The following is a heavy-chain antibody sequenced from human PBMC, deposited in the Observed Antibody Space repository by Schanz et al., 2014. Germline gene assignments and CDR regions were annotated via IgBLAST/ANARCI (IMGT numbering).Heavy chain of an antibody. V-gene: IGHV3-23*04. CDR3: ARIGGSVFDY. CDR2: ITGASDHI. CDR1: GFSFSTYW. D-gene: IGHD3-10*01. J-gene: IGHJ4*02. Sequence: EVQLVQSGGGLVQPGGSLRLSCAASGFSFSTYWMSWVRQAPGKGLEWVSGITGASDHIDYAESVKGRFTISRDNSKNSLYLQMNSLRAEDTAVYYCARIGGSVFDYWAQGTLXTVSS.